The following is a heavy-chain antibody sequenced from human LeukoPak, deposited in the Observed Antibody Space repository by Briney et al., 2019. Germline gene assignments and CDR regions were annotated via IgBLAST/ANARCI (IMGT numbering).Heavy chain of an antibody. Sequence: GGSLRLSCAASGFTFNSYSMNWVRQAPGKGLEWVSYISGSTSTIYYADSVKGRLTISRDNAKNSLYLQMSSLRDEDTAVYYCARGINYFDYWGQGTLVTVSS. CDR3: ARGINYFDY. CDR1: GFTFNSYS. V-gene: IGHV3-48*02. CDR2: ISGSTSTI. J-gene: IGHJ4*02.